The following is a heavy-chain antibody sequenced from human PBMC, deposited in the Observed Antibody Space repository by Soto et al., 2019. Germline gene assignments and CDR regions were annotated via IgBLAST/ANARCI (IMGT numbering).Heavy chain of an antibody. CDR2: ISSTTNYI. CDR1: GFTFTRYS. V-gene: IGHV3-21*01. J-gene: IGHJ4*02. Sequence: EVQLVESGGGLVKPGGSLRLSCAASGFTFTRYSMNWVRQAPGKGLEWVSSISSTTNYIYYGDSMKGRFTISRDNAKKSLYMEMNSLRAEDKAVYDCARESEDLTSSFDYWGQGTLVTVSS. CDR3: ARESEDLTSSFDY.